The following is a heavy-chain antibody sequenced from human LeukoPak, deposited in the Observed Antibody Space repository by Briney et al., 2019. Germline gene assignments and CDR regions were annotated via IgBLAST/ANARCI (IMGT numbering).Heavy chain of an antibody. V-gene: IGHV4-39*01. CDR2: IYYSGST. CDR3: ARPTVVVVAPTRWYFDL. D-gene: IGHD2-15*01. CDR1: GGSISSSSYY. Sequence: SETLSLTCTVSGGSISSSSYYWGWIRQPPGKGLEWIGNIYYSGSTHYNPSLKSRVTISVDTSKNQFSLKLSSVTAADTAVYYCARPTVVVVAPTRWYFDLWGRGTLVTVSS. J-gene: IGHJ2*01.